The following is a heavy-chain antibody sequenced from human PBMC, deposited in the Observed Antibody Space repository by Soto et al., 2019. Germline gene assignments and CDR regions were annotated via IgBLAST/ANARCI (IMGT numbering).Heavy chain of an antibody. Sequence: ESGGGVVQPGRSLRLSCAASGFTFSSYAMHWVRQAPGKGLEWVAVISYDGSNKYYADSVKGRFTISRDNSKNTLYLQMNSLRAEDTAVYYCAAHIAVAGDPQTPPVDYWGQGTLVTVSS. V-gene: IGHV3-30-3*01. CDR1: GFTFSSYA. CDR3: AAHIAVAGDPQTPPVDY. CDR2: ISYDGSNK. J-gene: IGHJ4*02. D-gene: IGHD6-19*01.